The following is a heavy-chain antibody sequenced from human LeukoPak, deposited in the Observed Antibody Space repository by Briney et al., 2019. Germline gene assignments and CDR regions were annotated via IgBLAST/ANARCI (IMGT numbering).Heavy chain of an antibody. D-gene: IGHD4-23*01. Sequence: VASVKVSCKASGYTSTSYDINWVRQATGQGLEWMGWMNPNSGNTGYAQKFQGRVTMTRNTSISTAYMELSSLRSEDTAVYYCARVVGSYGGNSDNWFDPWGQGTLVTVSS. CDR2: MNPNSGNT. CDR3: ARVVGSYGGNSDNWFDP. V-gene: IGHV1-8*01. J-gene: IGHJ5*02. CDR1: GYTSTSYD.